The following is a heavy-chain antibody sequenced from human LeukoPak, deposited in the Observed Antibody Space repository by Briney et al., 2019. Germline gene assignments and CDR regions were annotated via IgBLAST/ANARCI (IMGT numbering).Heavy chain of an antibody. J-gene: IGHJ6*03. D-gene: IGHD2-2*01. CDR3: ARDDPYCSSTSCPLRHYYYMDV. CDR2: ISAYNGNT. CDR1: GYTFTSYG. V-gene: IGHV1-18*01. Sequence: ASVKVSCKASGYTFTSYGISWVRQAPGQGLEWMGWISAYNGNTNYAQKPQGRVTMTTDTSTSTAYMELRSLRSDDTAVYYCARDDPYCSSTSCPLRHYYYMDVWGKGTTVTVSS.